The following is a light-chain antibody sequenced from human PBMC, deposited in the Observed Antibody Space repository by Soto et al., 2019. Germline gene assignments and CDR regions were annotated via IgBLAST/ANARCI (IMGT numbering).Light chain of an antibody. CDR2: KAS. CDR3: HQYSRSPRT. J-gene: IGKJ1*01. V-gene: IGKV1-5*03. CDR1: QSISSW. Sequence: DIQMTQSPSTLSASVGDRVTITCRASQSISSWLAWYQQIPGKAPKLLIYKASSLQSGVPSRFSGSGSETEFTLTITGLQPDDFATYYCHQYSRSPRTFGQGTKVENK.